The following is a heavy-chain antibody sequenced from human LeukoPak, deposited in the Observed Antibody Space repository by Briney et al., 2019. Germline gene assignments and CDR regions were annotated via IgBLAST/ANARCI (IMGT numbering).Heavy chain of an antibody. CDR3: ARDPDYGDNWYFDL. D-gene: IGHD4-17*01. CDR1: GGSISSYY. CDR2: IYYSGSS. Sequence: SETLSLTCTVSGGSISSYYWSWIRQPPGKGLEWIGYIYYSGSSNYNPSLKSRVTISVDTSKNQFSLKLSSVTAADTAVYYCARDPDYGDNWYFDLWGRGTLVTVSS. J-gene: IGHJ2*01. V-gene: IGHV4-59*01.